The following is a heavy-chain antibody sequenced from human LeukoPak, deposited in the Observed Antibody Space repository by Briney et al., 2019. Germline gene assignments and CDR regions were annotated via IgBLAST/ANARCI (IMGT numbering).Heavy chain of an antibody. CDR2: IDPGDSHT. J-gene: IGHJ6*03. Sequence: GESLQISCKGSGYSSTTYWIGWVRRLPGKGLEWMGIIDPGDSHTRYSPSFQGQVTISSDKSISTAYLQWSSLKASDTAMYYCARLSDDSSRYMDVWGKGTTVTVSS. V-gene: IGHV5-51*01. CDR1: GYSSTTYW. D-gene: IGHD6-6*01. CDR3: ARLSDDSSRYMDV.